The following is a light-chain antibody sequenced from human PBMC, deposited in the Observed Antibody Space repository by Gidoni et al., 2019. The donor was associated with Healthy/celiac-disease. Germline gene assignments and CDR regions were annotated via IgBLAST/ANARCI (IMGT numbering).Light chain of an antibody. CDR2: DAS. Sequence: LWTQYPATLSLSPGERATLSCTASQSVSIYLAWYQQKPGQAPRLHIYDASNRATGIPARFSGCGSETNFTITISDLEPEDFEVYYCQQSSNWPTFXGXTKVEIK. CDR1: QSVSIY. V-gene: IGKV3-11*01. CDR3: QQSSNWPT. J-gene: IGKJ4*01.